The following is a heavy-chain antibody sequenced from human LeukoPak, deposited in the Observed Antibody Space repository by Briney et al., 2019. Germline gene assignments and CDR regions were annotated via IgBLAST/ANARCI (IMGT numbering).Heavy chain of an antibody. V-gene: IGHV3-7*01. J-gene: IGHJ4*02. CDR3: ARKRYFDY. CDR2: IKQDGSET. Sequence: GGSLRLSCAASGFTFSNYWINWVRQAPGKGLEWVANIKQDGSETYCVDSVKGRFTISRDNAKNSLYLQMNSLRAEDTAVYYCARKRYFDYWGQGTLVTVSS. CDR1: GFTFSNYW.